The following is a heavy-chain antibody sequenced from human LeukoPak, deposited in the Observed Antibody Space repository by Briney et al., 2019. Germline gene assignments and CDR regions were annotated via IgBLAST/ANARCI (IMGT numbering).Heavy chain of an antibody. CDR3: ASGDFDN. CDR1: GGSISSGDYY. Sequence: PSQTLSLTCTVSGGSISSGDYYWSWIRQPPGKGLEWIGNIYYSGSTNYTPSLRSRVTISLDTSKNQFSLKLSSVTAADTAVYYCASGDFDNWGQGTLVTVSS. J-gene: IGHJ4*02. V-gene: IGHV4-61*08. CDR2: IYYSGST. D-gene: IGHD3-10*01.